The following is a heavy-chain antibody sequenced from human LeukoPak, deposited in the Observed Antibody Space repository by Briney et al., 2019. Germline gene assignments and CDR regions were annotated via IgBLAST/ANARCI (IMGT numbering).Heavy chain of an antibody. CDR1: GGTFSSYA. CDR2: IIPIFGTA. J-gene: IGHJ4*02. V-gene: IGHV1-69*06. Sequence: ASVKVSCKASGGTFSSYAISWVRQAPGQGLEWMGGIIPIFGTANYAQKFQGRVTITADKSTSTAYMELSSLRSDDTAMYYCATSGYSDYGYFDYWGQGTLVTVSS. D-gene: IGHD5-12*01. CDR3: ATSGYSDYGYFDY.